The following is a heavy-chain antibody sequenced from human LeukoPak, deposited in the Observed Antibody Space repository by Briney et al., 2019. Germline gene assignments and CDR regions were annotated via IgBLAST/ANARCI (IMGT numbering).Heavy chain of an antibody. CDR2: INHSGST. CDR3: AGSRKEYYYGSGSYYKVLWWFDP. Sequence: PSETLSLTCAVYGGSFSGYYWSWIRQPPGKGLEWIGEINHSGSTNYNPSLKSRVTISVDTSKNQFSLKLSSVTAADTAVYYCAGSRKEYYYGSGSYYKVLWWFDPCGQGTLVTVSS. CDR1: GGSFSGYY. D-gene: IGHD3-10*01. V-gene: IGHV4-34*01. J-gene: IGHJ5*02.